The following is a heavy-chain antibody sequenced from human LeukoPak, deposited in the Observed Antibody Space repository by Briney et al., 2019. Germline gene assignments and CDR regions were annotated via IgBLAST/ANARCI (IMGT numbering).Heavy chain of an antibody. CDR1: GYTFTGYY. Sequence: ASVTVSFKASGYTFTGYYIHWVRQAPGQGLEWMGWINPNTGGAKYAQKFQGRVTMTRDTSITTTYMGLSRLSSDDTAVYYCAKGRVVAGTKSLMYHWLDPWGQGTLVTVSS. CDR3: AKGRVVAGTKSLMYHWLDP. V-gene: IGHV1-2*02. CDR2: INPNTGGA. D-gene: IGHD6-19*01. J-gene: IGHJ5*02.